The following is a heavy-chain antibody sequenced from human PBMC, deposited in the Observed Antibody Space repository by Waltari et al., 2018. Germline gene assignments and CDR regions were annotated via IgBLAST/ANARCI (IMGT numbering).Heavy chain of an antibody. Sequence: EVQLVESGGGLVQPGGSLRLSCAASGFTFSSYSMNWVRQAPGKGVEWVSYIRSSSSTIYYADSVKGRFTISRDNAKNSLYLQMNSLRAEDTVVYYCARDLLGAAFDIWGQGTMVTVSS. J-gene: IGHJ3*02. V-gene: IGHV3-48*04. CDR3: ARDLLGAAFDI. CDR2: IRSSSSTI. D-gene: IGHD2-8*02. CDR1: GFTFSSYS.